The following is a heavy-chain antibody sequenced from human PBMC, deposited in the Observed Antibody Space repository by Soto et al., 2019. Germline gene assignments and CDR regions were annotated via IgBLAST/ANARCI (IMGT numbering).Heavy chain of an antibody. J-gene: IGHJ5*01. V-gene: IGHV6-1*01. CDR1: GDSVSNKSAA. D-gene: IGHD2-2*01. CDR3: ARDRSPGSTSWYDC. CDR2: TYYTSRWYN. Sequence: PSQTLSLTCAISGDSVSNKSAAWNWIGQSPSRGLEWLGRTYYTSRWYNDYAVSVMGRITINPDTSRNQFSLQLNSVTPEDTAVYYCARDRSPGSTSWYDCWGQGALVTVSS.